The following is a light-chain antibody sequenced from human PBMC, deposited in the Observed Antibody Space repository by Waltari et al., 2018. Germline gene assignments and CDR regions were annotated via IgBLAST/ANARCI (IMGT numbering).Light chain of an antibody. Sequence: VVLTQSPATLSVSQVESAIISCRASQSVSSNLARYQQKPGQAPRLLLYDASTRASSIPARFRGSGSGTEFTLTINSLQSEDSATYYCQQYNRWPPITFGQGTRLDIK. CDR2: DAS. CDR1: QSVSSN. V-gene: IGKV3-15*01. J-gene: IGKJ5*01. CDR3: QQYNRWPPIT.